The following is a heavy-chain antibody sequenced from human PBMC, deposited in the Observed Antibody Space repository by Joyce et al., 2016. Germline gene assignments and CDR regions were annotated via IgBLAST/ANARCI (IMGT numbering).Heavy chain of an antibody. J-gene: IGHJ4*02. D-gene: IGHD4-17*01. V-gene: IGHV3-48*02. Sequence: EVQLVESGGGLVQPGGSLRLSCVASGFTFSDYSMIWVRQAPGKGLEWVSYIGLSNSVVFYAESVKGRFTISRDDAKNSLTLQMNSLGDEDTAVYYCARDPYFYGDYVGGVPHGYFDYWGQGTLVTVSS. CDR3: ARDPYFYGDYVGGVPHGYFDY. CDR2: IGLSNSVV. CDR1: GFTFSDYS.